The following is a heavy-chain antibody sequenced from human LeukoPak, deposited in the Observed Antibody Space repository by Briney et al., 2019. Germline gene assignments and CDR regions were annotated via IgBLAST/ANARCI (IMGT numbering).Heavy chain of an antibody. Sequence: GGSLRLSCAASGFTFSSYSMNWVRQAPGKGLEWVSYISSSSSTIYYADSVKGRFTISRDNAKNSLYLQMNSLRAKDTAVYYCARAYGSVSNRKNYYFDYWGQGTLVTVSS. V-gene: IGHV3-48*01. CDR3: ARAYGSVSNRKNYYFDY. D-gene: IGHD3-10*01. CDR2: ISSSSSTI. CDR1: GFTFSSYS. J-gene: IGHJ4*02.